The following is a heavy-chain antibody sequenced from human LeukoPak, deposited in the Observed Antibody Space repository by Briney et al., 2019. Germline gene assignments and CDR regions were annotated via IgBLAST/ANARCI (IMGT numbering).Heavy chain of an antibody. Sequence: ASVKVSCKASGYTFTSYDISWVRQAPGQGLEWMGWISAYNGNTNYAQKLQGRVTMTTDTSTSTAYMELRSLRSDDTAVYYCAALYGDEYYFDYWGQGTLVTVSS. V-gene: IGHV1-18*01. J-gene: IGHJ4*02. CDR1: GYTFTSYD. CDR2: ISAYNGNT. CDR3: AALYGDEYYFDY. D-gene: IGHD4-17*01.